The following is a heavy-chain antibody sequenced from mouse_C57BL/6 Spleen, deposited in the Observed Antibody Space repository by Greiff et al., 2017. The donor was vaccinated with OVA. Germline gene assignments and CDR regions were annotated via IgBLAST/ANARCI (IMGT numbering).Heavy chain of an antibody. J-gene: IGHJ2*01. D-gene: IGHD2-5*01. CDR3: ARGGTYYSNGDFDY. CDR1: GYTFTNYW. Sequence: QVQLQQSGAELVRPGTSMKMSCKASGYTFTNYWIGWAKQRPGHGLEWIGDIYPGGGYTNYNEKFKGKATLTADKSSSTAYMQFSSLTSEDSAIYYCARGGTYYSNGDFDYWGQGTTLTVSS. V-gene: IGHV1-63*01. CDR2: IYPGGGYT.